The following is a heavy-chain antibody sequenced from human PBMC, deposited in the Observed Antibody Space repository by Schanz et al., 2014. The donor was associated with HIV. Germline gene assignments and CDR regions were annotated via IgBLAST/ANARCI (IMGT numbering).Heavy chain of an antibody. V-gene: IGHV3-23*01. CDR3: ARGVPAHSSGWYLDY. D-gene: IGHD6-19*01. CDR1: GFIFNSYA. CDR2: ISGSGDNT. Sequence: EVQLLDSGGGLVQPWGSLRLSCAASGFIFNSYAMSWVRQAPGKGLDRVSTISGSGDNTFYADSVKGRFTISRDISKNTLYLQMNGLRAEDTAVYYCARGVPAHSSGWYLDYWGQGTLVIVSS. J-gene: IGHJ4*02.